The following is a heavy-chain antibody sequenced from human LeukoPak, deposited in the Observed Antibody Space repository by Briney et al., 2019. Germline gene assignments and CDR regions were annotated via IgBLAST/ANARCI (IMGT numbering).Heavy chain of an antibody. CDR1: GYTFTGYY. J-gene: IGHJ4*02. V-gene: IGHV1-2*02. Sequence: GASVKVSCKASGYTFTGYYMHWVRQAPGQGLEWMGWINPNSGGTNYAQKFQGRVTMTRDTSISTAYMELSRLRSDDTAVYYCARVCSGCFSDGFDYWGQGTLVTVSS. CDR3: ARVCSGCFSDGFDY. CDR2: INPNSGGT. D-gene: IGHD6-19*01.